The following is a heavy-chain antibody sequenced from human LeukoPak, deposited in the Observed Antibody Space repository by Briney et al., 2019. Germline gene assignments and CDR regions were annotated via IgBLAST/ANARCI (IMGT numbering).Heavy chain of an antibody. J-gene: IGHJ6*02. CDR1: GGSISGYY. D-gene: IGHD6-13*01. CDR2: IYYSGST. Sequence: SETLSLTCTVSGGSISGYYWSWIRQPPGKGLEWIGYIYYSGSTNYNPSLKSRVTISVDTSKNQFSLKLSSVTAADTAVYYCARDMEVGQSGGSSWFYYYGMDVWGQGTTVTVSS. V-gene: IGHV4-59*01. CDR3: ARDMEVGQSGGSSWFYYYGMDV.